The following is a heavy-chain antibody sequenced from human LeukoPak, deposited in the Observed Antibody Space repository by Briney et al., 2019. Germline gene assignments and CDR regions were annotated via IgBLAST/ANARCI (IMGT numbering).Heavy chain of an antibody. CDR2: ISSSSIAI. Sequence: PGGSLRLSCAASGFTFSDYAMHWVRQPPGKGLEWVSYISSSSIAIYYADSMKGRFTISRDNAKNSLLLQMNSLRVEDTAVYYCARSGYYGSGSSYSLTGLDSWGRGTLVTVSS. J-gene: IGHJ5*01. CDR1: GFTFSDYA. CDR3: ARSGYYGSGSSYSLTGLDS. V-gene: IGHV3-48*01. D-gene: IGHD3-10*01.